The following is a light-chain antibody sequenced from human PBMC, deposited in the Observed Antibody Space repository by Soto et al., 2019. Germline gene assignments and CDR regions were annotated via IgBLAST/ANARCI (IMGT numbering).Light chain of an antibody. V-gene: IGLV2-8*01. CDR1: SSDVGGYNY. CDR2: EVS. CDR3: NSYADYSWV. Sequence: QSALTQPPSASGSPGQSVTISCTGTSSDVGGYNYVSWYQHHPGKAPKLMIYEVSKRPSGVPDRFSGSKSGNTASLTVSGLQAEDEADYHCNSYADYSWVFGGGTKLTVL. J-gene: IGLJ3*02.